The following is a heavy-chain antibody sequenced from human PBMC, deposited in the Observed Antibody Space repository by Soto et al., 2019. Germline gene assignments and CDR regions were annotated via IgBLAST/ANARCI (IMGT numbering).Heavy chain of an antibody. CDR2: INPSSGDT. CDR1: GYTFINYY. D-gene: IGHD1-1*01. Sequence: ASVKVSCKASGYTFINYYLHWVRLAPGQGLEWLGMINPSSGDTTSAQKFQARVTMTRGSSPRTIDLDLSSLRSDDTAVYYCARSTDRYYFDYWGQGTLVTVSS. J-gene: IGHJ4*02. V-gene: IGHV1-46*01. CDR3: ARSTDRYYFDY.